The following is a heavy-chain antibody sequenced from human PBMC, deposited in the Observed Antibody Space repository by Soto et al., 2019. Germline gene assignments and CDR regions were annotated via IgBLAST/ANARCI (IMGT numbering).Heavy chain of an antibody. CDR3: AKKGLRCDFYYYMDV. CDR2: ISESGGST. CDR1: GFTFSTYA. D-gene: IGHD2-8*01. Sequence: EVLLLESEGGLVQPGGSLRLSCEVSGFTFSTYAMTWVRQAPGKGLEWVSGISESGGSTYYADSVKGRFTISRDNSKNTLYLQMNSLRAEDTALYYCAKKGLRCDFYYYMDVWGKGTTVTVSS. J-gene: IGHJ6*03. V-gene: IGHV3-23*01.